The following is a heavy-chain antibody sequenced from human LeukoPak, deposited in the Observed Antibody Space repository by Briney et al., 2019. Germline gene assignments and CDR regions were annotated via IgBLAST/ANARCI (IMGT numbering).Heavy chain of an antibody. V-gene: IGHV3-30-3*01. CDR2: ISYDGSNK. Sequence: GGSLRLSCAASGFTFSSYAMHWVRQAPGKGLEWVAVISYDGSNKYYADSVKGRFTISRDNSKNTLYLQMNSLRAEDTAVYYCARSNSGWKGWSNWFDPWGQGTLVTV. CDR1: GFTFSSYA. D-gene: IGHD6-19*01. J-gene: IGHJ5*02. CDR3: ARSNSGWKGWSNWFDP.